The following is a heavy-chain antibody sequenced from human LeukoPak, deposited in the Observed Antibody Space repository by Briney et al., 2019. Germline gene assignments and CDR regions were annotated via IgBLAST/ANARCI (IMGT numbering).Heavy chain of an antibody. CDR1: GFTFSSYW. J-gene: IGHJ4*02. V-gene: IGHV3-23*01. CDR2: ISGSGADT. Sequence: PGGSLRLSCAASGFTFSSYWMSWVRQAPGKGLEWVAGISGSGADTYYADSVKGRFTISRDNSKNTLYLQTDTLRVEGTAVYYCARRVCRGTACYYFDYWGQGTLVTVSS. CDR3: ARRVCRGTACYYFDY. D-gene: IGHD2-2*01.